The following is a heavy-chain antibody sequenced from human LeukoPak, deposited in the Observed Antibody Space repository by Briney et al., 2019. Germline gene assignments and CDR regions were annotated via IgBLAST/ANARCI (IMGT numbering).Heavy chain of an antibody. V-gene: IGHV4-4*07. CDR3: ARVIEGGYSYGSYYYYMDV. CDR2: IYTSGST. Sequence: KSSETLSLTCTVSGGSISSYYWSWIRQPAGKGLEWIGRIYTSGSTNYNPSLKSRVTISVDTSKNQFSLKLSSVTAADTAVYYCARVIEGGYSYGSYYYYMDVWGKGTTVTISS. CDR1: GGSISSYY. D-gene: IGHD5-18*01. J-gene: IGHJ6*03.